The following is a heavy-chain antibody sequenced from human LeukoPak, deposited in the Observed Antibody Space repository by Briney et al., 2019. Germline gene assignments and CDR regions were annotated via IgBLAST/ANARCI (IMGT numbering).Heavy chain of an antibody. V-gene: IGHV5-51*01. CDR1: GYRFTSYW. Sequence: GESLKISCKGSGYRFTSYWVGWVRQMPGKGLEWMGIIYPGDSDTRSSPSFQGQVTISADKSISTAYLQWSSLKASDTAMYYCARAGYCSSTSCYAFDYWGQGTLVTVSS. CDR2: IYPGDSDT. CDR3: ARAGYCSSTSCYAFDY. J-gene: IGHJ4*02. D-gene: IGHD2-2*01.